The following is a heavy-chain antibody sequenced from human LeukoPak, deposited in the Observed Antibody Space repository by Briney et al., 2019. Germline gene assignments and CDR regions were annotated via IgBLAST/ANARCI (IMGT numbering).Heavy chain of an antibody. CDR2: FDPEDGET. V-gene: IGHV1-24*01. Sequence: ASVKVSCKVSGYTLTDLSMHWVRQTPGSGPEWMGGFDPEDGETIYAQKFQGRVTMTEDTSTDTAYMELSSLRSEDTAVYYCATERINYYDKTPFDYWGQGTLVTVSS. CDR3: ATERINYYDKTPFDY. D-gene: IGHD3-22*01. J-gene: IGHJ4*02. CDR1: GYTLTDLS.